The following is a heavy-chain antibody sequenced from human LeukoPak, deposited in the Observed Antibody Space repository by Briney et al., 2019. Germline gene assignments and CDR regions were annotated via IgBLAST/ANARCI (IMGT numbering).Heavy chain of an antibody. V-gene: IGHV1-8*01. CDR1: GYTFTGYD. CDR2: MNPNSGNT. J-gene: IGHJ4*02. D-gene: IGHD3-10*01. CDR3: ARGGYYYGSGSITDY. Sequence: ASVKVSCKASGYTFTGYDINWVRQATGQGLEWMGWMNPNSGNTGYAQKFQGRVTMTRNTSISTACMELSSLRSEDTAVYYCARGGYYYGSGSITDYWGQGTLVTVSS.